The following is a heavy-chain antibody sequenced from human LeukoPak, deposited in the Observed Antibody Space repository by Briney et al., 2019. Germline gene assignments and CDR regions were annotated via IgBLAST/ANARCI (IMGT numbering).Heavy chain of an antibody. V-gene: IGHV3-21*01. Sequence: PGGSLRLSCAASGFTFSSYSMNWVRQAPGKGLEWVSSISSSSSYIYYADSVKGRFTISRDNAKNSLYLQISSLRDEDTAVYYCARGGFHHGFDVWGQGTMVTVSS. J-gene: IGHJ3*01. CDR2: ISSSSSYI. CDR3: ARGGFHHGFDV. CDR1: GFTFSSYS.